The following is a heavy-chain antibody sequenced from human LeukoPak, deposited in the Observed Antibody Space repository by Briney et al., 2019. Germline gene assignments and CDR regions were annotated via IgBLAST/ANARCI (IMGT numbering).Heavy chain of an antibody. Sequence: GGSLRLSCAASGFTFSSYWMSWVRQAPGKGLEWVANIKQDGSEKYYVDSVKGRFTISRDNAKNSLYLQMNSLRAEDTAVYYCARGPTPSFCSGSGSYYSLDYWGQGTVVTVSS. V-gene: IGHV3-7*01. CDR3: ARGPTPSFCSGSGSYYSLDY. J-gene: IGHJ4*02. D-gene: IGHD3-10*01. CDR1: GFTFSSYW. CDR2: IKQDGSEK.